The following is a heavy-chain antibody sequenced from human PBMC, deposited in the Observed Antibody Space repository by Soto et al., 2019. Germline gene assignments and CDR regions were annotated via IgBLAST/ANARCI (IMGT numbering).Heavy chain of an antibody. J-gene: IGHJ6*02. CDR3: ARPRFRINYYYGMDV. D-gene: IGHD3-3*01. V-gene: IGHV3-30-3*01. CDR1: GFTFSSYA. CDR2: ISYDGSNK. Sequence: GGSLRLSCAASGFTFSSYARHWVRQAPGKGLEWVAVISYDGSNKYYADSVKGRFTISRDNSKNTLYLQMNSLRAEDTAVYYCARPRFRINYYYGMDVWGQGTPVTVYS.